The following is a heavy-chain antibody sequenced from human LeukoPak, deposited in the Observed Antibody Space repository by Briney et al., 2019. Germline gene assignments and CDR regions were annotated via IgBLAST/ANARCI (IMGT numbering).Heavy chain of an antibody. J-gene: IGHJ4*02. CDR1: GFTFDDYG. Sequence: GGSLRLSCAASGFTFDDYGMSWVRQAPGKGLEWVCGLNWNGGSTGYADSVKGRFTISRDNAKNSLYLQMNSLRAEDTALYYCARRTLSVVASITFYFDYWGQGTLVTVSS. V-gene: IGHV3-20*04. D-gene: IGHD2-15*01. CDR3: ARRTLSVVASITFYFDY. CDR2: LNWNGGST.